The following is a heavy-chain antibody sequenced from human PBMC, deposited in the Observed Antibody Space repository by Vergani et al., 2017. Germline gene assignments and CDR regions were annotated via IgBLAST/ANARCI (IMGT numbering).Heavy chain of an antibody. CDR3: ARSSNWGSTGFDY. CDR1: GFSLSTSGMR. Sequence: QVTLKESGPALVKPTQTLTLTCTFSGFSLSTSGMRVSWIRQPPGKALEWLARIDWDDDKFYSTSLKTRLTISKDTSKNQVLLTMTNMDPVDTATYYCARSSNWGSTGFDYWGQGTLVTVSS. J-gene: IGHJ4*02. V-gene: IGHV2-70*04. CDR2: IDWDDDK. D-gene: IGHD7-27*01.